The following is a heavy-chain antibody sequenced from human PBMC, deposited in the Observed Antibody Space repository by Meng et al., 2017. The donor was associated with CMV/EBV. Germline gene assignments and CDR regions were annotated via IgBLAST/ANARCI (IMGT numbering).Heavy chain of an antibody. Sequence: ASVKVSCKASGYTLTRYYIHWVRRAPGQGLEWMGIIKPTGDIATFAQRFQGRVTLTRDTSTSTVYMELRSLRFDDTAVYYCARDSSEQAGNTMIIVAYAALDIWGQGTMVTVSS. D-gene: IGHD3-22*01. CDR1: GYTLTRYY. J-gene: IGHJ3*02. CDR2: IKPTGDIA. CDR3: ARDSSEQAGNTMIIVAYAALDI. V-gene: IGHV1-46*01.